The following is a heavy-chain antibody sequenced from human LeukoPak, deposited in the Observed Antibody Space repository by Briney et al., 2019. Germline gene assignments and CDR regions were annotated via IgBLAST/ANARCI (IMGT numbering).Heavy chain of an antibody. Sequence: ASVKVSCKASGYTFTGYDINWVRQATGQGLEWMGWMNPNRGTAGYAQRFQGRLTMTRNTSISTAYMELSSLTSEDTAVYYCAAKGVRTGNWFDPWGQGTPVTVSS. J-gene: IGHJ5*02. CDR3: AAKGVRTGNWFDP. CDR1: GYTFTGYD. CDR2: MNPNRGTA. V-gene: IGHV1-8*01. D-gene: IGHD3-10*01.